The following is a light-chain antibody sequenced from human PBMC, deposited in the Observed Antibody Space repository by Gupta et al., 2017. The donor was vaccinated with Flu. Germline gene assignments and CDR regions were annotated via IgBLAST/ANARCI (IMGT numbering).Light chain of an antibody. J-gene: IGKJ2*02. V-gene: IGKV1-33*01. Sequence: TQSPSSLSVSVGDRVTITCQASQDITTYVTWDQQKPGKAPKVLIYDASRLGTGVKYRFSGSGYGTDFTCTISSLQLEDIATYYCQQYSGTFGQGTKLQIK. CDR2: DAS. CDR1: QDITTY. CDR3: QQYSGT.